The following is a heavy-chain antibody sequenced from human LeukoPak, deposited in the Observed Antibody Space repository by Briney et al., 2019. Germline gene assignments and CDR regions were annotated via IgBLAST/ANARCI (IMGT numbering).Heavy chain of an antibody. CDR2: ISYDGSNK. CDR3: AREGKNLAVGATRVNWFDP. CDR1: GFTFSSYA. V-gene: IGHV3-30-3*01. J-gene: IGHJ5*02. Sequence: PGRSLRLSCAASGFTFSSYAMHWVRQAPGKGLEWVAVISYDGSNKYYADSVKGRFTISRDNSKNTLYLQMNSLRAEDTAVYYCAREGKNLAVGATRVNWFDPWGQGTLVTVSS. D-gene: IGHD1-26*01.